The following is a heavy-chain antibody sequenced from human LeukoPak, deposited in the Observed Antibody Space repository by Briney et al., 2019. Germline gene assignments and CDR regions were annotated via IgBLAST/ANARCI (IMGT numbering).Heavy chain of an antibody. CDR2: ISSTDSYI. V-gene: IGHV3-21*01. J-gene: IGHJ4*02. CDR1: GFTFSSYS. D-gene: IGHD6-19*01. CDR3: ARESVAGISFDY. Sequence: GGSLRLSCAASGFTFSSYSMNGVRQAPGKGLEWVSSISSTDSYIYYADSVKGRFTISRDNAKSSLYLQVNSLRAEDTAVYFCARESVAGISFDYWGQGTLVTVSS.